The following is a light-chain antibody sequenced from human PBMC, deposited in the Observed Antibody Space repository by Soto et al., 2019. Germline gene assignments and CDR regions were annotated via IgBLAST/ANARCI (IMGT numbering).Light chain of an antibody. CDR2: WAS. J-gene: IGKJ1*01. Sequence: IVMTLSPLSLPVTPAEPASISCRSSQSLLHINGYNFLDWYLQKPGQPPKLLIYWASTRESGVPDRFSGSGSGTDFTLTISSLQAEDVAVYYCQHFWTFGQGTKVDIK. CDR1: QSLLHINGYNF. V-gene: IGKV2-28*01. CDR3: QHFWT.